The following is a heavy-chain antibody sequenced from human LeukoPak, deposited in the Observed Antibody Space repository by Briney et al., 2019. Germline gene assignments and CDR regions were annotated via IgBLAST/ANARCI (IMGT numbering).Heavy chain of an antibody. J-gene: IGHJ4*02. D-gene: IGHD2-15*01. Sequence: GGSLRLSCEASGFTFGYYSMSWVRQAPGKGLSWVGFIRKKAYGGTTEYAASVKGRFTISRDDSISIVYLQMNNLKTEDTAVYYCTRNDSPGPNWGQGTLVTVSS. V-gene: IGHV3-49*04. CDR3: TRNDSPGPN. CDR1: GFTFGYYS. CDR2: IRKKAYGGTT.